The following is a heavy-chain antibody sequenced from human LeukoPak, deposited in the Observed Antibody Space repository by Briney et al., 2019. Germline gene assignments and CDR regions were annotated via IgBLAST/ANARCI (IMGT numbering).Heavy chain of an antibody. D-gene: IGHD3-22*01. Sequence: PGRSLRLSCATSGFTFDDYAMDWVRQAPGKGLEWVSGISWNSGNIDYADSVKGRFTISRDNAKNSLYLQMNSLRAEDTAVYYCAKEVGYDSSGYYYGYFDYWGQGTLVTVSS. CDR2: ISWNSGNI. CDR3: AKEVGYDSSGYYYGYFDY. CDR1: GFTFDDYA. J-gene: IGHJ4*02. V-gene: IGHV3-9*01.